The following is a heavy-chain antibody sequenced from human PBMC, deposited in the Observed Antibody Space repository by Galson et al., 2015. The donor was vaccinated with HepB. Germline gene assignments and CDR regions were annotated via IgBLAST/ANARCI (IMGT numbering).Heavy chain of an antibody. D-gene: IGHD3-22*01. V-gene: IGHV1-69*13. CDR3: ATTTSIYDSSGRKRCKVPSTCVDFDY. CDR1: GGTFSSYA. Sequence: SVKVSCKASGGTFSSYAISWVRQAPGQGLEWMGGIIPIFGTANYAQKFQGRVTITADESTSTAYMELSSLRSEDTAVYYCATTTSIYDSSGRKRCKVPSTCVDFDYWGQGTLVTVPS. J-gene: IGHJ4*02. CDR2: IIPIFGTA.